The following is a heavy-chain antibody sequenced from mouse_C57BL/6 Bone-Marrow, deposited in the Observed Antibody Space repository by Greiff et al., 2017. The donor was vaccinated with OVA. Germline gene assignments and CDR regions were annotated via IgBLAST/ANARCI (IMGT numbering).Heavy chain of an antibody. CDR1: GYSFTSYY. CDR2: IYPGSGNT. Sequence: QVQLKQSGPELVKPAASVKISCKASGYSFTSYYIHWVKQRPGQGLEWIGWIYPGSGNTKYNEKFKGKATLTADTSSSTAYMQLSSLTSEDSAVYYCARFYYYGSSPHFDYWGQGTTLTVSS. J-gene: IGHJ2*01. V-gene: IGHV1-66*01. D-gene: IGHD1-1*01. CDR3: ARFYYYGSSPHFDY.